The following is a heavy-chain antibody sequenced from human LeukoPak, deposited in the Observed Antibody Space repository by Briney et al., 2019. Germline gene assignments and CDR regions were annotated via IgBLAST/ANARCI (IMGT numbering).Heavy chain of an antibody. V-gene: IGHV3-23*01. CDR2: IDYSGGST. CDR3: TKTGGGRADY. J-gene: IGHJ4*02. CDR1: GFTLSSYE. D-gene: IGHD3-16*01. Sequence: GGSLRLSCTASGFTLSSYEMSWIRQAPGKGLEWVSSIDYSGGSTHYADSVMGRFTISRDNSKNTLYVQMNSLRAEDTAVYYCTKTGGGRADYWGQGTLVTVSS.